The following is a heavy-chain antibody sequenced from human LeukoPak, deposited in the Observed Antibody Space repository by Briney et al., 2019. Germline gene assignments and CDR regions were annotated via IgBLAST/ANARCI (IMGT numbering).Heavy chain of an antibody. D-gene: IGHD3/OR15-3a*01. CDR1: GGSISSYY. CDR3: ARSGTGVGNWYLDL. CDR2: IYYSGST. V-gene: IGHV4-59*01. J-gene: IGHJ2*01. Sequence: SETLSLTCTVSGGSISSYYWSWIRQPPGKGLEWIGYIYYSGSTNYNPSLKSRVTISVDTSKNQFSLKLSSVTAADTAVYYCARSGTGVGNWYLDLWGRGTLVTVSS.